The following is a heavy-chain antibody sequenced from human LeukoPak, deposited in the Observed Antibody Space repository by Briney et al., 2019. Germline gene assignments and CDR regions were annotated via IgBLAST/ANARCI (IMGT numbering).Heavy chain of an antibody. Sequence: GGSLRLSCAASGFTVSTNYMSWVRQAPGKGLEWVAVISYDGSNKYYEDSVKGRFTISRDNSQNRLYLQMNSLRAEDTAAYYCAREDYSYPTSGPFDPWGQGTLVTVSS. D-gene: IGHD4-11*01. CDR2: ISYDGSNK. CDR1: GFTVSTNY. V-gene: IGHV3-30*03. CDR3: AREDYSYPTSGPFDP. J-gene: IGHJ5*02.